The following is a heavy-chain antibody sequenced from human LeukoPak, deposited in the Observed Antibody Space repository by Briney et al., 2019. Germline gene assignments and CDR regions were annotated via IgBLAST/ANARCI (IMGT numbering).Heavy chain of an antibody. CDR2: INHSGST. CDR3: ARWSERRIAAAGRENWFDP. J-gene: IGHJ5*02. Sequence: SETLSLTCAVYGGSFSGYYWSWIRRPPGKGLEWIGEINHSGSTNYNPSLKSRVTISVDTSKNQFSLKLSSVTAADTAVYYCARWSERRIAAAGRENWFDPWGQGTLVTVSS. CDR1: GGSFSGYY. D-gene: IGHD6-13*01. V-gene: IGHV4-34*01.